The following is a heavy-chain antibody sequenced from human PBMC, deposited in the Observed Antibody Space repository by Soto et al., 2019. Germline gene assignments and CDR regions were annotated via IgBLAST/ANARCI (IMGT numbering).Heavy chain of an antibody. CDR1: GYTFTHYG. CDR3: ARDRHSVGKYWYFDI. J-gene: IGHJ2*01. V-gene: IGHV1-18*01. Sequence: QVQLVQSGAEVKKPGASVKVSCKASGYTFTHYGITWVRQAPGQGLEWMGWINSFSGDTNYPQKLQGRLTMTTDTSTNTVYMELRNLRSDDTAVYDWARDRHSVGKYWYFDIWGRGTLFTVSS. D-gene: IGHD2-15*01. CDR2: INSFSGDT.